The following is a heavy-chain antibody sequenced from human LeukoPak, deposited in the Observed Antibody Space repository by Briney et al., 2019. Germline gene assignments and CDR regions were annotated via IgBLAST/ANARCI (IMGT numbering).Heavy chain of an antibody. V-gene: IGHV3-23*01. D-gene: IGHD2-21*01. Sequence: GGSLRLSCATSQFNFNKFGMTWVRQAPGKGLEWVSSISGNGGSTQYADSVQGRFAISRDNSKNTLYLQMNSLRAEDTAVYYCARDRGDYYYYYMDVWGKGTTVTVSS. CDR1: QFNFNKFG. CDR2: ISGNGGST. J-gene: IGHJ6*03. CDR3: ARDRGDYYYYYMDV.